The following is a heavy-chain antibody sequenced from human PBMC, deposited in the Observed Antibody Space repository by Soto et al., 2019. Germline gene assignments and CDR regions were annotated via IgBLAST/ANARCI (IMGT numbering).Heavy chain of an antibody. CDR3: SRQSFAGVVVPAAIVPANYYYGMDV. CDR2: IDPSDSYT. V-gene: IGHV5-10-1*01. D-gene: IGHD2-2*01. Sequence: PGESLKISCKGSGYSFTNYWISWVRQMPGKGLEWMGRIDPSDSYTNYSPSFQGHVTISADKSISTAFLQWSSLKASDTAMYYCSRQSFAGVVVPAAIVPANYYYGMDVWGQGTTVTV. CDR1: GYSFTNYW. J-gene: IGHJ6*02.